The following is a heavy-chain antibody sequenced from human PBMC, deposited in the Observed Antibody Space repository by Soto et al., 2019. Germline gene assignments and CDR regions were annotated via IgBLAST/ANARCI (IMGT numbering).Heavy chain of an antibody. D-gene: IGHD6-19*01. Sequence: SETLSLTCAVYGGSFSGYYWSWIRQPPGKGLEWIEEINHSGSTNYNPSLKSRVTISVDTSKNQFSLKLSSVTAADTAVYYCARGRSGWRTYNWFDPWGQGTLVTVSS. CDR1: GGSFSGYY. J-gene: IGHJ5*02. V-gene: IGHV4-34*01. CDR2: INHSGST. CDR3: ARGRSGWRTYNWFDP.